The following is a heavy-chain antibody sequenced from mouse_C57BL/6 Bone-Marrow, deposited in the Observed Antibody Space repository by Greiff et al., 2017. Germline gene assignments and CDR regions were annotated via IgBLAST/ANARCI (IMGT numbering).Heavy chain of an antibody. Sequence: EVMLVESGGGLVQPKGSLKLSCAASGFSFNTYAMNWVRQAPGKGLEWVARIRSKSNNYATYYADSVKDRFTISRDDSESILYLQMNNLKTEDTAMYYCVSSHYDYDEKGAMDYWGQGTSVTVSS. CDR2: IRSKSNNYAT. CDR3: VSSHYDYDEKGAMDY. V-gene: IGHV10-1*01. CDR1: GFSFNTYA. D-gene: IGHD2-4*01. J-gene: IGHJ4*01.